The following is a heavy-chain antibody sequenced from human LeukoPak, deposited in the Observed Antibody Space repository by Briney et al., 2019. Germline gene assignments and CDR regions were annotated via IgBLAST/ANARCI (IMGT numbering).Heavy chain of an antibody. J-gene: IGHJ3*02. V-gene: IGHV3-21*01. D-gene: IGHD5-24*01. CDR1: GLTFSIYS. CDR3: AREGNGYISEAFDI. CDR2: IASSSSSI. Sequence: GGSLRLSCAASGLTFSIYSMNWVRQAPGKGLEWVSSIASSSSSIYYADSVKGRFTISRDNAKNSLYLQMNSLRAEDTAVYYCAREGNGYISEAFDIWGQGTMVTVSS.